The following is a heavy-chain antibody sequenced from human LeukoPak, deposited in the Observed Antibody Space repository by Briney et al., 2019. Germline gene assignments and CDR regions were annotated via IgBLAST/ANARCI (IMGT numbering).Heavy chain of an antibody. V-gene: IGHV2-70*01. Sequence: SGPTLVNPTQTLTLTCTFSGFSLSTSGMCVSWIRQPPGKALEWLALIHWDDDKYYSTSLKTRLTISKDTSKNQVVLTMTNMDPVDTATCYCARIRGPRYVFEIWGQGTMVTVSS. CDR1: GFSLSTSGMC. CDR2: IHWDDDK. CDR3: ARIRGPRYVFEI. J-gene: IGHJ3*02.